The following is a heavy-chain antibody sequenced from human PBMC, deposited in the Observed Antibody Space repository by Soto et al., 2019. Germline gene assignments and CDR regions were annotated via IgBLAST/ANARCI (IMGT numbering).Heavy chain of an antibody. V-gene: IGHV3-23*01. J-gene: IGHJ4*02. CDR2: ISGSGDFT. CDR3: AKVPQWVLRYHDWFFDY. Sequence: VQLLESGGGLVQPGGSLRLSCAVSGFSFSNSAMTWVRQAPGKGLERVSGISGSGDFTYNTDSVKGRFAISRDTSKNVVYLQMRSLRAEDTAVYYCAKVPQWVLRYHDWFFDYWGQGTLVTVSS. D-gene: IGHD3-9*01. CDR1: GFSFSNSA.